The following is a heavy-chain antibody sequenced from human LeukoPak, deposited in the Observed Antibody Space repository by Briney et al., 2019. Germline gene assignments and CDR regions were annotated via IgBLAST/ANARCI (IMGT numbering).Heavy chain of an antibody. D-gene: IGHD2-15*01. J-gene: IGHJ5*02. CDR3: ARDNIVVAVAASLSWFDP. V-gene: IGHV4-38-2*02. Sequence: SETLSLTCTVSGYSISSGYYWGWIRQPPGKGLEWIGSIYHSGSTYYNPSLKSRVTISVDTSKNQFSLKLSSVTAADTAVYYCARDNIVVAVAASLSWFDPWGQGTLVTVSS. CDR1: GYSISSGYY. CDR2: IYHSGST.